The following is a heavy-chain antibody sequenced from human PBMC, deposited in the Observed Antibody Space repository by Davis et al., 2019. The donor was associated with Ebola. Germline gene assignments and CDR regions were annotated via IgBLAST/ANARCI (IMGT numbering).Heavy chain of an antibody. CDR2: ISYDGSDN. Sequence: GGSLRLSCAASKITFSSYAMHWVRQAPGQGLEWVAIISYDGSDNYFGDSVQGRFTISRDNSKNTLYLQMNSLRAEDSAVYYCAKDLDTSMITLPDSWGQGTLVAVSS. V-gene: IGHV3-30*18. J-gene: IGHJ4*02. CDR3: AKDLDTSMITLPDS. CDR1: KITFSSYA. D-gene: IGHD5-18*01.